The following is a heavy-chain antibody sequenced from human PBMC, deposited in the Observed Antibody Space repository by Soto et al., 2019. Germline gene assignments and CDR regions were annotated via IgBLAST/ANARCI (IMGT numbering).Heavy chain of an antibody. Sequence: PGGSLRLSCAASGFTFDDYAMHWVRQAPGKGLEWVSGISWNSGSIGYADSVKGRFTISRDNAKNSLYLQMNSLRAEDTALYYCAKDMAARPANAFDIWGQGTMVT. CDR3: AKDMAARPANAFDI. V-gene: IGHV3-9*01. CDR1: GFTFDDYA. CDR2: ISWNSGSI. D-gene: IGHD6-6*01. J-gene: IGHJ3*02.